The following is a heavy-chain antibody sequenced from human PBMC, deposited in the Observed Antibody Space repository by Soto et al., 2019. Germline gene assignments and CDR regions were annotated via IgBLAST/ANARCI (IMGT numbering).Heavy chain of an antibody. CDR1: GYTFTSYG. V-gene: IGHV1-18*01. CDR3: ARGPDYAGYFDY. J-gene: IGHJ4*02. Sequence: ASVKVSCKASGYTFTSYGINWVRQAPGQGLEWMGWISAYNGNTHYAQKLQGRVTMTTDTSTSTAYMELRSLRSDDTAVYYCARGPDYAGYFDYWGRGTLVTVSS. CDR2: ISAYNGNT. D-gene: IGHD4-17*01.